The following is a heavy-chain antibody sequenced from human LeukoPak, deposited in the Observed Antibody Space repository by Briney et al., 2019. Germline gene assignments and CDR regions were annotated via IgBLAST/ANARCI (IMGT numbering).Heavy chain of an antibody. J-gene: IGHJ4*02. Sequence: GGSLRLSCAASGFTFDDYAMHWVRQAPGKGLEWVSLISGDGGSTYYADSVKGRFTISRDNSKNSLYLQMNSLRTEDTALYYCAKEVNLLHYDFWSGCPDYWGQGTLVTVSS. CDR1: GFTFDDYA. CDR3: AKEVNLLHYDFWSGCPDY. CDR2: ISGDGGST. V-gene: IGHV3-43*02. D-gene: IGHD3-3*01.